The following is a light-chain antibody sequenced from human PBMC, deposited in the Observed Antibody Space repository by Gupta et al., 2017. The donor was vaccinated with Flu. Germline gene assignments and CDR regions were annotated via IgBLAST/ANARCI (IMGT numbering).Light chain of an antibody. Sequence: PSFLSASVGDRVTITCPASQDISSYLAWYQQNPGKAPKLLIYAASTLQSGVPSRFSGSRSGTDFTLTFGSLQPEDFATYYCQHHNSFPRTFGQGTQVEIK. V-gene: IGKV1-9*01. CDR2: AAS. J-gene: IGKJ5*01. CDR1: QDISSY. CDR3: QHHNSFPRT.